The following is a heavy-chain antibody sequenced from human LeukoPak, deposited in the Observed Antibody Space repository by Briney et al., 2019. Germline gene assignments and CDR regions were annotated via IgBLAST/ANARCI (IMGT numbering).Heavy chain of an antibody. CDR2: INPNSGET. CDR1: GYTFTGYY. V-gene: IGHV1-2*02. D-gene: IGHD1-1*01. Sequence: ASVKVSCKASGYTFTGYYMHWVRQAPGQGLEWMGWINPNSGETAYAQRFQGRVTMTRDTSITTAYMEVSRLRSDDTAVYYCARVLNRSQLAGDYWGQGTLVTVSS. J-gene: IGHJ4*02. CDR3: ARVLNRSQLAGDY.